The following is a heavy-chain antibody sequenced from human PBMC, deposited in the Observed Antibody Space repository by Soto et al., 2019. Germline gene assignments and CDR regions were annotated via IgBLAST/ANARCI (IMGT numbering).Heavy chain of an antibody. Sequence: QITLKESGPTLVKRTQTLTLTCTFSGFSLSDNGVGVGWIRQPPGKALEWLALIYWDDEKLYSPSLKTRLTITKDTSKNQVLLTMTNMDPVDTATYYCAHRLTWDALDIWGQGTMVTVSS. J-gene: IGHJ3*02. CDR1: GFSLSDNGVG. CDR3: AHRLTWDALDI. CDR2: IYWDDEK. D-gene: IGHD1-26*01. V-gene: IGHV2-5*02.